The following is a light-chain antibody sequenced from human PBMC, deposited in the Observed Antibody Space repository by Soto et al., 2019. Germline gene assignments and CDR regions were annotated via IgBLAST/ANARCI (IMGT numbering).Light chain of an antibody. J-gene: IGLJ2*01. CDR3: AAWDDSLTAVI. CDR2: NNN. V-gene: IGLV1-44*01. Sequence: QAVVTQPPSASGTPGQRVTISCSGSSSNIGSNIVNWYQQLPGTAPKLLIFNNNQRPSGVPDRFSGSKSGTSASLAISGLQSEDEADYYCAAWDDSLTAVIFGGGTKLTVL. CDR1: SSNIGSNI.